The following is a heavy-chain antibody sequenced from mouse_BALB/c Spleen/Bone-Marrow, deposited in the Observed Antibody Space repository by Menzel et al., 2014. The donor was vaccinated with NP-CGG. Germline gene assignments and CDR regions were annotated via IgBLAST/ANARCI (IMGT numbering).Heavy chain of an antibody. V-gene: IGHV1-9*01. D-gene: IGHD2-14*01. CDR1: GYTFSSYW. CDR3: TRGGSYYRYLDY. CDR2: ISPGSGIT. J-gene: IGHJ2*01. Sequence: QVQLQQPGAELMKPGASVKISCKATGYTFSSYWIEWVKRRPGHGLEWIGEISPGSGITNYNEKFKGKATFTADTSSNTAYMQLSSLTSEDSAVYYCTRGGSYYRYLDYWGQGTTLTVSS.